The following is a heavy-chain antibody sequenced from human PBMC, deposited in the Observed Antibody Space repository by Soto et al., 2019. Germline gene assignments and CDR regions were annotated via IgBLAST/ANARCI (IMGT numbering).Heavy chain of an antibody. CDR3: STGAYYFDY. J-gene: IGHJ4*02. CDR2: IKSRVSGETT. Sequence: SGGSLRLSCAGSGFTFGNEWMNWVRQAPGKGLEWVGRIKSRVSGETTDYAAPVTGRFTISRDDSKNTVFLQMDSLKTVDTAVYYCSTGAYYFDYWGQGTLVTVSS. CDR1: GFTFGNEW. V-gene: IGHV3-15*01.